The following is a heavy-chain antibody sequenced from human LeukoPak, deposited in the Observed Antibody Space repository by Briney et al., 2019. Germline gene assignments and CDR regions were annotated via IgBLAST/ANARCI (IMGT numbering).Heavy chain of an antibody. Sequence: GGSLRLSCAASGFTFSNYAMRWVRQAPGKGLEWVSGISGSGDSTYYADSVKGRFTISRDNSKNTLYLQMNSLRAEDTAVYYCAKDRYGSGSYPVFDYWGQGTLVTVSS. D-gene: IGHD3-10*01. V-gene: IGHV3-23*01. CDR2: ISGSGDST. J-gene: IGHJ4*02. CDR3: AKDRYGSGSYPVFDY. CDR1: GFTFSNYA.